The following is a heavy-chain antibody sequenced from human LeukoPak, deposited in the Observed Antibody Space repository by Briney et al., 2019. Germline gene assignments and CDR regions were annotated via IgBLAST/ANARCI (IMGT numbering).Heavy chain of an antibody. V-gene: IGHV1-8*01. J-gene: IGHJ5*02. CDR3: ARAVWDCSSTSCYSLMIGWFDP. CDR2: MNPNSGNT. CDR1: GYTFTSYD. Sequence: GASVTVSCKASGYTFTSYDINWVRQATGQGLEWMGLMNPNSGNTGYAQKFQGRVTMTRNTSISTAYMELSSLRSEDTAVYYCARAVWDCSSTSCYSLMIGWFDPWGQGTLVTVSS. D-gene: IGHD2-2*01.